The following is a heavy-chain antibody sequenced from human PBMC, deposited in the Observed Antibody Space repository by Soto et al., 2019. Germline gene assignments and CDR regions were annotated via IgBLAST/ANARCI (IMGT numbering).Heavy chain of an antibody. D-gene: IGHD6-6*01. CDR1: NASISSGAYY. Sequence: HVQLQESGPGLVKPSQTLSLSCTVTNASISSGAYYWSWIRQPPGKGLEWIGYIYYRGNTYYNPSLKSRVSISVVASKNQFSLKLTSVTEADTAVYFCARVVASSFYFDFWGQGPLVTVSS. CDR2: IYYRGNT. CDR3: ARVVASSFYFDF. V-gene: IGHV4-30-4*08. J-gene: IGHJ4*02.